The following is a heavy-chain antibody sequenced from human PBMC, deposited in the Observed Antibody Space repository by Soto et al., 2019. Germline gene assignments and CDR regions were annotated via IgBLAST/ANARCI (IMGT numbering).Heavy chain of an antibody. J-gene: IGHJ5*02. CDR1: GGTFSSYA. CDR3: ARNGGYCSSTSCYDNWFDP. D-gene: IGHD2-2*01. V-gene: IGHV1-69*06. CDR2: IIPIFGTA. Sequence: QVQLVQSGAEVQKPGSSVKVSCKASGGTFSSYAISWVRQAPGQGLEWMGGIIPIFGTANYAQKFQGRVTITADKSTSTAYMELSSLRSEDTAVYYCARNGGYCSSTSCYDNWFDPWGQGTLVTVSS.